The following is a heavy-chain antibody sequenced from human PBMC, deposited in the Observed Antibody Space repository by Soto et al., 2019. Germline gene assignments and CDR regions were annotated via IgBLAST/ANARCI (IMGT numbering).Heavy chain of an antibody. CDR3: ARDKITGLFDY. D-gene: IGHD3-10*01. J-gene: IGHJ4*02. Sequence: SETLSLTCTVSGGSIRSYYWSWIRQPPGKRLEWIGYIFYSGSTNYNPSLKSRVTISVDTSKNQLSLKLNSVTAADTAVYYCARDKITGLFDYWGQGTLVTVSS. CDR1: GGSIRSYY. CDR2: IFYSGST. V-gene: IGHV4-59*01.